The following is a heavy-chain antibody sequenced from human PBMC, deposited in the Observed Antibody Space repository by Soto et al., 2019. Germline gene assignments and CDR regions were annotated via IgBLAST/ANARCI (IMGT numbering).Heavy chain of an antibody. J-gene: IGHJ4*02. D-gene: IGHD3-22*01. CDR2: IWYDGSNK. CDR1: GFTFSSYG. V-gene: IGHV3-33*01. CDR3: ARARYYYDSSGYPVDY. Sequence: VQLVESGGGVVQPGRSLRLSCAASGFTFSSYGMHWVRQAPGKGLEWVAVIWYDGSNKYYADSVKGRFTISRDNSKNTLYLQMNSLRAEDTAVYYCARARYYYDSSGYPVDYWGQGTLVTVSS.